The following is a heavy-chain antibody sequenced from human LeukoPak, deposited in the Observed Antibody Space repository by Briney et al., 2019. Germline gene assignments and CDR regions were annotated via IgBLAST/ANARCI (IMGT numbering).Heavy chain of an antibody. J-gene: IGHJ3*02. CDR2: INHSGST. CDR3: ARERDSSGYYSHDASDI. D-gene: IGHD3-22*01. V-gene: IGHV4-34*01. CDR1: GGSFSGYY. Sequence: SETLSLTCAVYGGSFSGYYWSWIRQPPGKGLEWIGEINHSGSTNYNPSLKSRVTISVDTSKNQFSLKLSSVTAADTAVYYCARERDSSGYYSHDASDIWGQGTMVTVSS.